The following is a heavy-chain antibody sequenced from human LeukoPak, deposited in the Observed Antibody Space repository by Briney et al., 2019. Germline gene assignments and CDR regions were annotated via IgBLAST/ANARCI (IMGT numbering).Heavy chain of an antibody. CDR1: GGSISSHY. V-gene: IGHV3-11*01. Sequence: LSLTCTVSGGSISSHYWFWIRQAPGKGLEWVSYISSSGSTIYYADSVKGRFTISRDNAKNSLYLQVNSLRAEDTAVYYCARENDSSGYYLTYFDYWGQGTLVTVSS. CDR2: ISSSGSTI. J-gene: IGHJ4*02. CDR3: ARENDSSGYYLTYFDY. D-gene: IGHD3-22*01.